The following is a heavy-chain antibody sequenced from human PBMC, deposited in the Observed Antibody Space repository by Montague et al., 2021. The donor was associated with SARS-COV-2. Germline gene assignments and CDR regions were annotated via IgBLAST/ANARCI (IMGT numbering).Heavy chain of an antibody. J-gene: IGHJ4*02. CDR3: ARGSVFRYYDFFGSRSYFDY. V-gene: IGHV4-34*01. Sequence: SETLSLPCAVYGGSFSGYYWSWIRQPPGKGLEWIGEINHSGSTKYKSSLKSRVTISADTSKKQFSLKMSSVTAADTAVYYCARGSVFRYYDFFGSRSYFDYWGQGTLGTVSS. D-gene: IGHD3-3*01. CDR2: INHSGST. CDR1: GGSFSGYY.